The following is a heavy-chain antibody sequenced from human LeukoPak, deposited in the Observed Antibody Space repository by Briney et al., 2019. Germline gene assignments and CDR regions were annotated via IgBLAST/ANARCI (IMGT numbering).Heavy chain of an antibody. CDR1: GFTFDDYG. V-gene: IGHV3-20*04. CDR3: ARGQNYYGSGSQTFDI. J-gene: IGHJ3*02. D-gene: IGHD3-10*01. Sequence: GGSLRLSCAASGFTFDDYGMSWVRQAPGKGLEWVFGINWNGGSTGYADSVKGRFSISRDNAKNSLYLQVSSLRAEDTAWYYCARGQNYYGSGSQTFDIWGQGTMVTVSS. CDR2: INWNGGST.